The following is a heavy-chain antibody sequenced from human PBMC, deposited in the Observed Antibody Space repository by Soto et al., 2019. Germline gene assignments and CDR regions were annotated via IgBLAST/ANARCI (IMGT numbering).Heavy chain of an antibody. D-gene: IGHD6-13*01. CDR1: CGSIISGGYY. J-gene: IGHJ5*02. CDR2: IYYSGST. CDR3: ARAAAAGTEWFDP. V-gene: IGHV4-31*03. Sequence: SETLSLTCTFSCGSIISGGYYWSWIRQHPGKGLEWIGYIYYSGSTYYNPSLKSRVTISVDTSKNQFSLKLSSVTAADTAVYYCARAAAAGTEWFDPWGQGTLVTVSS.